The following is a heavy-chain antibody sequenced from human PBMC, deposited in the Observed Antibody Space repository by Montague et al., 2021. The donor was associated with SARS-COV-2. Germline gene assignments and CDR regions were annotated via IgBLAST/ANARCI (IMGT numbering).Heavy chain of an antibody. CDR2: MYYSGST. V-gene: IGHV4-39*07. Sequence: SETLSLTCNVSGGSISSSNYYWGWIRQPPGKGLEWIGNMYYSGSTYYNPSLKSRVTISIDTSKNQFSLKLSSVTAADTAVYYCARDDIVPQGVTKGMDVWGQGTTVTVSS. CDR3: ARDDIVPQGVTKGMDV. D-gene: IGHD2-15*01. J-gene: IGHJ6*02. CDR1: GGSISSSNYY.